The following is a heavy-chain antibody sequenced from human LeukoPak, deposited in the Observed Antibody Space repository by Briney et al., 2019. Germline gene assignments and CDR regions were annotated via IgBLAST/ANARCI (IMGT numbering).Heavy chain of an antibody. CDR3: ATNRGESFDY. Sequence: RPGGSLRLSCAASGFTFSSYGMHWVRQAPGKGLEWVAFIRYDGSNKYYADSVKGRFTISRDNSKNTLYLQMNSLRAEDTAVYYCATNRGESFDYWGQGTLVTVSS. CDR2: IRYDGSNK. CDR1: GFTFSSYG. J-gene: IGHJ4*02. V-gene: IGHV3-30*02. D-gene: IGHD3-10*01.